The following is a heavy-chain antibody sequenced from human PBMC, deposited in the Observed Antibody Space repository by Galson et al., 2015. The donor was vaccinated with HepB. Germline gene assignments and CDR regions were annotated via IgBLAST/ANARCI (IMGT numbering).Heavy chain of an antibody. CDR1: GYSFSNYG. J-gene: IGHJ6*02. CDR2: FSGYDGST. V-gene: IGHV1-18*01. D-gene: IGHD1-1*01. CDR3: ARDSRLELRLNNYFSYGMDV. Sequence: SVKVSCKASGYSFSNYGLSWIRQAPGPGLEWMGWFSGYDGSTNYAQKFQGRATMTADASTGTAYLELTNLRSDDTAVYYCARDSRLELRLNNYFSYGMDVWGQGSAVTVSS.